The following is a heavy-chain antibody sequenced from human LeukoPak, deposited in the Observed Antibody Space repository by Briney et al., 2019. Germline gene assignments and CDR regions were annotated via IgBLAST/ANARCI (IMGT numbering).Heavy chain of an antibody. V-gene: IGHV4-59*08. J-gene: IGHJ2*01. D-gene: IGHD6-25*01. Sequence: RWETLSLTCTVSGGSMSIYYWSWIRQPPRKGLEWIGYIYYSGSTNYNPSLKSRVTISVDTSKNQFSLKLSSVTAADTAVYYCARQGGGFWYFDLWGRGTLVTVSS. CDR2: IYYSGST. CDR1: GGSMSIYY. CDR3: ARQGGGFWYFDL.